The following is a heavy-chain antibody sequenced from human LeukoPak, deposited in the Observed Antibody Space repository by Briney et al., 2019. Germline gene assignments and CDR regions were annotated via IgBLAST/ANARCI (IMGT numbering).Heavy chain of an antibody. CDR2: INHSGST. J-gene: IGHJ4*02. CDR3: GRGFRGVVVVPADYFDY. Sequence: SETLSLTCAVYLGSFSGYYWSWIRQPPGTGLEWIGEINHSGSTNYNPPLKSRVTISVDTSKNQFSLKLSSVTAADTAVYYCGRGFRGVVVVPADYFDYWGQGTLVTVSS. CDR1: LGSFSGYY. V-gene: IGHV4-34*01. D-gene: IGHD2-2*01.